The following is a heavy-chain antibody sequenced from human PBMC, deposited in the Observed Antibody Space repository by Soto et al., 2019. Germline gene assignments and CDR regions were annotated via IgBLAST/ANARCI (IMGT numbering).Heavy chain of an antibody. CDR1: GFPFSSYA. Sequence: EVQLLESGGGLVQPGGSLRLSCAASGFPFSSYAMDWVRQAPGKGLEWVSAISGTGGRTYYADSVKGRFTISRDNSKNTLYLQMNSLRAEDTAVYYCAKTSGYTEVDAFDIWGQGTMVSVSS. J-gene: IGHJ3*02. D-gene: IGHD2-2*02. CDR3: AKTSGYTEVDAFDI. CDR2: ISGTGGRT. V-gene: IGHV3-23*01.